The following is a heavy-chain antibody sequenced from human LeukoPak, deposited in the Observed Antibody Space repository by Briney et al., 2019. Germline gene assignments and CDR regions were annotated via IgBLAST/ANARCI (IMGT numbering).Heavy chain of an antibody. CDR3: AACQDMRWD. D-gene: IGHD2-15*01. J-gene: IGHJ4*02. V-gene: IGHV3-74*01. Sequence: PGGSLRLSCVVSGFTFSNCWMHWVRQAPGKGRVWVSRINSYGSITNYADSVKGRFTISRDNAKNILYLQMNNLRAEDTGVYYCAACQDMRWDWGQGTLLTVSS. CDR1: GFTFSNCW. CDR2: INSYGSIT.